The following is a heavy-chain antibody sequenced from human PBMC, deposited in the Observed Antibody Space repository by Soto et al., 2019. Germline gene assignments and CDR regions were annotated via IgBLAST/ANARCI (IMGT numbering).Heavy chain of an antibody. J-gene: IGHJ6*02. CDR2: ISSSSSYI. CDR3: ARSWNYYYYYGMDV. Sequence: EVQLVESGGGLFKPGGSLRLSCAASGFTFSSYSMNWVRQAPGKGLEWVSSISSSSSYIYYADSVKGRFTISRDNAKNSLYLQMNSLRAEDTAVYSCARSWNYYYYYGMDVWGQGTTVTVSS. V-gene: IGHV3-21*01. D-gene: IGHD3-3*01. CDR1: GFTFSSYS.